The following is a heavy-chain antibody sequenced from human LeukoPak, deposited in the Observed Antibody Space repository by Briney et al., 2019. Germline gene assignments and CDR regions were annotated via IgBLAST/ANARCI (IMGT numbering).Heavy chain of an antibody. V-gene: IGHV4-39*07. CDR1: GGSLTSNSYY. CDR2: ISYRGTT. D-gene: IGHD3-22*01. J-gene: IGHJ1*01. Sequence: PSETLSLTCTVSGGSLTSNSYYWVWIRQPPGKGLEWIGHISYRGTTYYNPSLKSRVAMSVDTSKNQFSLKLNSVTAADTAVYFCASPRGDDSGGYYTWYFHHWGQGILVTVSS. CDR3: ASPRGDDSGGYYTWYFHH.